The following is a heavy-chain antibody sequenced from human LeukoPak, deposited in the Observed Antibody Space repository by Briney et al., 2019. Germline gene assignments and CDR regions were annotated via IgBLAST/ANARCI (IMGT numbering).Heavy chain of an antibody. CDR1: GYSFFRYW. D-gene: IGHD3-22*01. V-gene: IGHV5-51*01. CDR3: ARTLDYYDSSGFDI. J-gene: IGHJ3*02. CDR2: IYPGDSDT. Sequence: GESLKISCQASGYSFFRYWIGWVRQMPGKGLEWMGIIYPGDSDTRYSPSFQGQVTISADKSISTAYLQWSSLKASDTAMYYCARTLDYYDSSGFDIWGQGTMVTVSP.